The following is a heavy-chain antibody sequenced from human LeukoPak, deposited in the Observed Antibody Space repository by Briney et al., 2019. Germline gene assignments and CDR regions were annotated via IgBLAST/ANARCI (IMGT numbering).Heavy chain of an antibody. V-gene: IGHV1-2*02. CDR2: INPNSGGT. Sequence: ASVKVSCKASGYTFTGYYMHWVRQAPGQGLEWMGWINPNSGGTNYAQKFQGRVTITRETSISTAYMELSRLRTDDTAVYYCARGWAVADNYYYYYYMDVWGKGTTVTVSS. D-gene: IGHD6-19*01. CDR3: ARGWAVADNYYYYYYMDV. CDR1: GYTFTGYY. J-gene: IGHJ6*03.